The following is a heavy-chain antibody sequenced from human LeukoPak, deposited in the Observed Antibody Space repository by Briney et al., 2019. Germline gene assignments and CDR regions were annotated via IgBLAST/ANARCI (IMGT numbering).Heavy chain of an antibody. V-gene: IGHV3-30*18. CDR1: GFTFSSYG. J-gene: IGHJ4*02. Sequence: GGSLRLSCAASGFTFSSYGMHWVRQAPGKGLEWVAVISYDGSNKYYADSVKGRFTISRDNSKNTLYLQMNSLRAEDTAVYYCAKDQAYDSSGYYPYFDYWGQGTLVTVSS. CDR2: ISYDGSNK. CDR3: AKDQAYDSSGYYPYFDY. D-gene: IGHD3-22*01.